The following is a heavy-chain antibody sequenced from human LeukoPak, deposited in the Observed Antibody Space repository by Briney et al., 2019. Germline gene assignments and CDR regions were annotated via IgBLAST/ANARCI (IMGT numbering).Heavy chain of an antibody. Sequence: GGSLRLSCAASGFTVSSNYMSWVRQAPGKGLEWVSVIYSGGSTYYADSVKGRFTIPRDNSKNTLYLQMNSLRAEDTAVYYCARAEDIVVVPAAIDYWGQGTPVTVSS. CDR2: IYSGGST. J-gene: IGHJ4*02. V-gene: IGHV3-53*01. CDR1: GFTVSSNY. D-gene: IGHD2-2*01. CDR3: ARAEDIVVVPAAIDY.